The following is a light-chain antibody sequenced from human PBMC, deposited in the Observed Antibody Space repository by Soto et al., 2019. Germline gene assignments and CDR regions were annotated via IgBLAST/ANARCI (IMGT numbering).Light chain of an antibody. J-gene: IGLJ1*01. CDR1: SSNIGNNY. Sequence: QSVSTQPPSESEAPGQTVTISCSGSSSNIGNNYVSWYQQLPATAPKLLIYDNNKRPSGIPDRFSGSKSGTSATLGITGLQTGDEADYYCGTWDSSLSAYVFGTGTKVTLL. CDR3: GTWDSSLSAYV. V-gene: IGLV1-51*01. CDR2: DNN.